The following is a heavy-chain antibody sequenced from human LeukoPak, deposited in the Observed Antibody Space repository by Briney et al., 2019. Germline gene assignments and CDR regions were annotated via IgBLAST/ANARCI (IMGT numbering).Heavy chain of an antibody. CDR2: ISSSSSYI. CDR3: ASLVVLNY. CDR1: GFTFSSYS. V-gene: IGHV3-21*01. Sequence: GGSLRLSCAASGFTFSSYSMNWVRQAPGKGLEWVSSISSSSSYIYYADSVRGRFTISRDNAKNPLYLQMNSLRAEDTAVYYCASLVVLNYWGQGTLVTVSS. J-gene: IGHJ4*02. D-gene: IGHD2-15*01.